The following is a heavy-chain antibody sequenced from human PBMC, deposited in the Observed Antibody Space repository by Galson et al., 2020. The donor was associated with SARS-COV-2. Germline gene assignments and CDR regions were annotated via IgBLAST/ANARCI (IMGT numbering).Heavy chain of an antibody. CDR1: GGSISSSSYY. CDR3: LTSSGWGRFDH. V-gene: IGHV4-39*01. Sequence: SETLSLTCSVSGGSISSSSYYWDWVRQPPGKGLEWIGSIYYSGTTHYNPSLKSRVTISVDTSKNQFSLRLSSVTAADTAVYYCLTSSGWGRFDHWGQGNLVIVSS. J-gene: IGHJ4*02. CDR2: IYYSGTT. D-gene: IGHD6-19*01.